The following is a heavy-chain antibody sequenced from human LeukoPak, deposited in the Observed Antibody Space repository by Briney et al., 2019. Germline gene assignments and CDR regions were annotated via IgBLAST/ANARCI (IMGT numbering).Heavy chain of an antibody. CDR2: ISYDGTNI. CDR1: GSTFSSYG. Sequence: GGSLRLSCAASGSTFSSYGMHWVRQAPGKGLEWVAVISYDGTNIYYADSVKGRFTISRDNSKSTLYLQMNSLRAEDTAIYYCVRRFPVSSGSFYAPFHYWGQGTLVSVSS. CDR3: VRRFPVSSGSFYAPFHY. D-gene: IGHD1-26*01. J-gene: IGHJ4*02. V-gene: IGHV3-30*03.